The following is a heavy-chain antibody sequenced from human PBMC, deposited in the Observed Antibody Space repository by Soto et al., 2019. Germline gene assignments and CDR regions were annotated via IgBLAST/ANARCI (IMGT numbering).Heavy chain of an antibody. J-gene: IGHJ5*02. V-gene: IGHV4-61*01. CDR1: GGSVSSGSYS. D-gene: IGHD3-10*01. CDR2: IYYSGST. Sequence: QVQLQESGPGLVKPSETLSLTCTVSGGSVSSGSYSWSWIRQPPGKGLEWIGYIYYSGSTNYNPSLKSRVTISVDTSKNQFSLKLSSVTAADTAVYYCARVSMVRGVIFWFDPWGQGTLVTVSS. CDR3: ARVSMVRGVIFWFDP.